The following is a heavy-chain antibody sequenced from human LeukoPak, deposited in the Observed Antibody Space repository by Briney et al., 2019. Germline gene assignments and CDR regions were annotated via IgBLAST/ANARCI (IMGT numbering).Heavy chain of an antibody. V-gene: IGHV3-30-3*01. CDR2: ISKDGSDK. Sequence: GGSLRLSCAASGSTFRDYAMHWVRQAPGKGLEWVAVISKDGSDKYYPGSVRGRFTISRDNSKNTIYLQMDSLRAEDTAIYYCARDYWWNYDYWGQGTLVTVSS. CDR1: GSTFRDYA. D-gene: IGHD1-7*01. J-gene: IGHJ4*02. CDR3: ARDYWWNYDY.